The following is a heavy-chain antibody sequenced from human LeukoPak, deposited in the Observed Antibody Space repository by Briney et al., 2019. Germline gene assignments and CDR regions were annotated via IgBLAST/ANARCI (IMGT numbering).Heavy chain of an antibody. Sequence: GGSLRLSCAASGFTFSSYAMSWVRQAPGKGLEWVSAISGSGGSTYYADSVKGRFTISRDSSKNTLYLQMNSLRAEDTAVYYCASSEIVVSFDYWGQGTLVTVSS. CDR3: ASSEIVVSFDY. V-gene: IGHV3-23*01. D-gene: IGHD3-22*01. CDR2: ISGSGGST. J-gene: IGHJ4*02. CDR1: GFTFSSYA.